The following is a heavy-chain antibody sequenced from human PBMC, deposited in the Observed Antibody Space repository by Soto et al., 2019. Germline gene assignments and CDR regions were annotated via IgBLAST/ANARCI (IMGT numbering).Heavy chain of an antibody. D-gene: IGHD3-3*01. CDR2: IYHNGTA. Sequence: PSETLSHTCTVSCDSVSSGASHWTWIRQSPGKVLEWIGYIYHNGTADCNPSLKSRVSISVDTSKNQFSPKLTSATTADTAVYYCARLAWSTSKLGVWGEGTRVPVS. CDR1: CDSVSSGASH. J-gene: IGHJ3*01. CDR3: ARLAWSTSKLGV. V-gene: IGHV4-61*08.